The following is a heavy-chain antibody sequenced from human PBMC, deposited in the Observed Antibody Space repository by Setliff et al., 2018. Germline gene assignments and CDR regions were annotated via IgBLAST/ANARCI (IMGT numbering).Heavy chain of an antibody. CDR1: GGSISGSSYY. CDR2: IYYSGNT. Sequence: SETLSLTCTVSGGSISGSSYYWGWIRQPPGKGLEWIGSIYYSGNTNYNPSLKSRVTISKDTSKNQFSLKLSSVTAADTAVYHCARGKTFFGAFIRAFDIWGQGRMVTVSS. CDR3: ARGKTFFGAFIRAFDI. V-gene: IGHV4-39*07. D-gene: IGHD3-3*01. J-gene: IGHJ3*02.